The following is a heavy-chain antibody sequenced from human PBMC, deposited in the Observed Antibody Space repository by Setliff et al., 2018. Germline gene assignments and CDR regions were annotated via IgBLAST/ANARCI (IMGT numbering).Heavy chain of an antibody. V-gene: IGHV4-34*01. Sequence: ASETLSFTCAVYGDSFSDYYWSWIRQPPGKGLEWIEEINHRGSTNYSPSLRSRVTMSVDTSKNQFSLRLTSVTAADTAVYYCARVDFTMLQGVLGQWGQGTLVTVSS. CDR2: INHRGST. D-gene: IGHD3-10*01. CDR3: ARVDFTMLQGVLGQ. CDR1: GDSFSDYY. J-gene: IGHJ1*01.